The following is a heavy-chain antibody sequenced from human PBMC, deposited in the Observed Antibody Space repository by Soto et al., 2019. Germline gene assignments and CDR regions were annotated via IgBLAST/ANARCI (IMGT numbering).Heavy chain of an antibody. V-gene: IGHV3-13*01. CDR1: GFTRSSYD. Sequence: EVQWVESGGGLVQPGGSLRLSCAASGFTRSSYDIHWVRQATGEGLAWVSGIGSGGDTHYADSVKGRFIISREDGKNSLYLQMNNLRVGDTAVYYCTRKTHPTGMEVWGQGATVTVSS. CDR3: TRKTHPTGMEV. CDR2: IGSGGDT. D-gene: IGHD3-9*01. J-gene: IGHJ6*02.